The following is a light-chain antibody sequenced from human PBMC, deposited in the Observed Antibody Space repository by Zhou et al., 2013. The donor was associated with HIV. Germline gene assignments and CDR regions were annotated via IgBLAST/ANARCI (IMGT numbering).Light chain of an antibody. V-gene: IGKV1-5*03. Sequence: DIQMTQSPSTLSASVGDRVTITCRASQSLTSWLAWYQQKPGKAPKLLIYKASTLESGVPSRFSGSGSETEFTLTISSLQPDDFATYYCQQYSAYSWTFGQGTKVEIK. CDR1: QSLTSW. J-gene: IGKJ1*01. CDR2: KAS. CDR3: QQYSAYSWT.